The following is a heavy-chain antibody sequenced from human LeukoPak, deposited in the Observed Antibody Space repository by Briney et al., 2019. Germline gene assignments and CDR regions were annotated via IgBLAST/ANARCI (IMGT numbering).Heavy chain of an antibody. V-gene: IGHV4-61*02. J-gene: IGHJ5*02. CDR2: IYPSGST. CDR3: ARGYYDVWGGYSKTNWFDP. CDR1: GDSISSGRSY. D-gene: IGHD3-3*01. Sequence: PSETLSLTCSVSGDSISSGRSYWSWIRQPAGKGLEWIGRIYPSGSTNYNPSLKRRVTISVDTSTNQFSLKLSSGTAADAAVYYCARGYYDVWGGYSKTNWFDPWGQGTLVTVSS.